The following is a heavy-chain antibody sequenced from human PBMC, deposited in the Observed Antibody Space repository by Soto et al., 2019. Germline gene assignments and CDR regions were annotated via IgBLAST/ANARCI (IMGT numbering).Heavy chain of an antibody. Sequence: EVQLLKSGGGLVQPGGSLRLSCAAYGFTFSNYAVTWVRQAPGKGLEWVSTISGSGGSTYYADSVKGRFTISRDNSKNTLYLQMNSLRAEDTAVYYCAKDQGSSWYEIDYWGQGTLVTVSS. CDR1: GFTFSNYA. D-gene: IGHD6-13*01. CDR3: AKDQGSSWYEIDY. CDR2: ISGSGGST. J-gene: IGHJ4*02. V-gene: IGHV3-23*01.